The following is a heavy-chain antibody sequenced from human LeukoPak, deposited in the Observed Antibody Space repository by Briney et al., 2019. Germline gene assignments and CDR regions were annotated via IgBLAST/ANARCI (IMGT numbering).Heavy chain of an antibody. J-gene: IGHJ4*02. CDR2: IYSNDEK. V-gene: IGHV2-26*01. CDR3: AQKKFDSTGYYRVYYDY. D-gene: IGHD3-22*01. CDR1: GFSLTDPRLS. Sequence: SGPVLVKPTETLTLTFTVSGFSLTDPRLSVSWIRQPPGKALEWLAHIYSNDEKSYSASLRGRLTISKDTSKSQVVLKMTNMDPVDTATYYCAQKKFDSTGYYRVYYDYWGQGTRVTVSS.